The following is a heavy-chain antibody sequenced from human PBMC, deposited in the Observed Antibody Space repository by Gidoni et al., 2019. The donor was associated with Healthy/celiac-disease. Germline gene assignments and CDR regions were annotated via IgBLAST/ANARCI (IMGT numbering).Heavy chain of an antibody. V-gene: IGHV1-2*02. CDR3: ARDLGYYDSSGYDAFDI. Sequence: QVQLVQSGAEVKKPGASVKVSCKASGYPFTRYWMHWVRQAPGQGLEWMGWINPNSGGTNYAQKFQGRVTMTRDTSISTAYMELSRLRSDDTAVYYCARDLGYYDSSGYDAFDIWGQGTMVTVSS. CDR1: GYPFTRYW. D-gene: IGHD3-22*01. J-gene: IGHJ3*02. CDR2: INPNSGGT.